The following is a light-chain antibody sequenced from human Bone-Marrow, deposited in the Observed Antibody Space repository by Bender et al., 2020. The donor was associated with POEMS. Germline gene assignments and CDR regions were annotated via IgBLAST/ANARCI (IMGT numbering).Light chain of an antibody. CDR2: GNS. J-gene: IGLJ3*02. Sequence: QSVLTQPPSVSGAPGHRVTLSCSGSSSNMGAGYDVHWYQQFPGAAPKLLIYGNSNRPSGVPDRFSGSKSGTSASLAITGLWAEDEADYYCQSYDSRLSGSGVFGGGTKLTVL. CDR3: QSYDSRLSGSGV. V-gene: IGLV1-40*01. CDR1: SSNMGAGYD.